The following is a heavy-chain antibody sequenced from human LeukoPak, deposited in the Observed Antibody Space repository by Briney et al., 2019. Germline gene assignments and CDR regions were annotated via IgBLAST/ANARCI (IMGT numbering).Heavy chain of an antibody. J-gene: IGHJ3*02. V-gene: IGHV4-38-2*02. Sequence: SETLSLTCSVSGYSISSGYYWGWIRQPPGKGLEWIGSIYHSGNTYYNPSLKSRVTISVDTSKNQFSLNLSSVTVADTAVYYCARTYSTSTACDAFDIWGQGTMVTVSS. CDR2: IYHSGNT. CDR3: ARTYSTSTACDAFDI. CDR1: GYSISSGYY. D-gene: IGHD6-6*01.